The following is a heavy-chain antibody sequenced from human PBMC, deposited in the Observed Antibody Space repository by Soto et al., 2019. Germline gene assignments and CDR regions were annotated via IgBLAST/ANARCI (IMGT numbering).Heavy chain of an antibody. J-gene: IGHJ4*02. CDR2: MYWDDDK. CDR1: GFSLTTSGVG. Sequence: QITLNESGPTQVKPRQTLTLTCTFSGFSLTTSGVGVGWIRQSPGKAPEWLALMYWDDDKRYSPSLKSRLTITKDNSKNHVVLTMADLDPADTATYYCAHRVLRTVFGLVTTTAIYFDFWGQGTPVAVSS. V-gene: IGHV2-5*02. CDR3: AHRVLRTVFGLVTTTAIYFDF. D-gene: IGHD3-3*01.